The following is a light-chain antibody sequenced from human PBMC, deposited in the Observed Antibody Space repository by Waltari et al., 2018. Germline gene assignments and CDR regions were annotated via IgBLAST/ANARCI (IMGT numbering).Light chain of an antibody. CDR3: FSAADDFWV. V-gene: IGLV3-27*01. J-gene: IGLJ3*02. CDR2: QDT. CDR1: IVTKKY. Sequence: FDLTQPSSVSVSPGQTARITCSGDIVTKKYTRWFQQKPGRAPLLLIYQDTERPLGFPERFSGSISGTTITLTITGAQFEDEADYHCFSAADDFWVFGGGTKLTVL.